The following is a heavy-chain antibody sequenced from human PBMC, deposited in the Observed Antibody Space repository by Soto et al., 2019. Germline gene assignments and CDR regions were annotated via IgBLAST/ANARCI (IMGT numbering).Heavy chain of an antibody. CDR2: ISGSGGSK. V-gene: IGHV3-23*01. D-gene: IGHD3-10*01. Sequence: GGSLRLSCAASGFTFSSYAMSWVRQAPGKGLEWVSAISGSGGSKSYADSVKGRFTISRDNSKNTLYLQMNSLEAEDTAVYYCAKGGGGSGSFTPYYYYYGMDVWGQGTTVTVSS. CDR1: GFTFSSYA. CDR3: AKGGGGSGSFTPYYYYYGMDV. J-gene: IGHJ6*02.